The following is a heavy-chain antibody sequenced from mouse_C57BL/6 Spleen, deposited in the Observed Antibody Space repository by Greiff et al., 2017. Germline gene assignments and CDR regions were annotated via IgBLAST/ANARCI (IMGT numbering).Heavy chain of an antibody. CDR1: GFTFSDYG. CDR3: ARSGTRGNYFDY. CDR2: ISSGSSTV. J-gene: IGHJ2*01. V-gene: IGHV5-17*01. D-gene: IGHD3-3*01. Sequence: EVKLVESGGGLVKPGGSLKLSCAASGFTFSDYGMHWVRQAPEKGLEWVAYISSGSSTVYYADTVKGRFTISRDNAKNTLFLQMTSLRSEDTAMYYCARSGTRGNYFDYWGQGTTLTVSS.